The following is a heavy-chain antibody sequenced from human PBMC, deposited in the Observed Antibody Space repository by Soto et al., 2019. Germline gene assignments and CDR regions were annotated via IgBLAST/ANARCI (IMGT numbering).Heavy chain of an antibody. CDR1: GYTFTGYY. V-gene: IGHV1-2*02. CDR3: ARDGYSPFDY. D-gene: IGHD4-4*01. Sequence: ASVKVSCKASGYTFTGYYIHWVRQAPVQGLEWMGWINPDSGDTNYEPKLQGRVTLTRDTYMSTAYMQLSRLRSDDTAGYYCARDGYSPFDYWAQGTRVTASS. CDR2: INPDSGDT. J-gene: IGHJ4*02.